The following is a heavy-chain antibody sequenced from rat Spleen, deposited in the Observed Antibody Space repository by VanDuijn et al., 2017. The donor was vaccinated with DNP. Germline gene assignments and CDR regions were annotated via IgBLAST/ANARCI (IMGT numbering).Heavy chain of an antibody. D-gene: IGHD1-11*01. CDR3: AREGDFDY. Sequence: EVRLVESGGGLVQPGGSLKLSCAASGFTFSDYYMAWVRQAPTKGLEWVTYISPSGANIYYRDSVRGRFTISRDIPKSTLYLQMDSLRSEDTATYYCAREGDFDYWGQGVMVTVSS. CDR2: ISPSGANI. J-gene: IGHJ2*01. CDR1: GFTFSDYY. V-gene: IGHV5-25*01.